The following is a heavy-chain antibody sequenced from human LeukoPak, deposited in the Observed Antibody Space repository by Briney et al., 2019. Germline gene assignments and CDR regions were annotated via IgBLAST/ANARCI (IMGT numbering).Heavy chain of an antibody. V-gene: IGHV3-7*01. CDR2: IKQDGSEK. Sequence: GGSLRLSCATSGFTFSSYWMNWVRQAPGKGLEWVANIKQDGSEKYYVDSVKGRFTISRDNAKNSLYLQMNSLRAEDTAVYYCARYRPKTMVRGVIIIYFDYWGQGTLVTVSS. CDR3: ARYRPKTMVRGVIIIYFDY. J-gene: IGHJ4*02. CDR1: GFTFSSYW. D-gene: IGHD3-10*01.